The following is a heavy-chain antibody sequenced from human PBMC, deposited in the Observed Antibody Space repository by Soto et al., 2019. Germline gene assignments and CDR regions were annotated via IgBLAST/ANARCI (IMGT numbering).Heavy chain of an antibody. J-gene: IGHJ6*02. CDR3: AGQPTAGSYYDLGSYYYYYAMDV. CDR1: GGSISSGGYY. Sequence: PSETLSLTCTVSGGSISSGGYYWSWIRQHPGKGLEWIGYIYYIGSTYYNPSLKSRVTISVDTSKNQFSLKLSSVTAADTAVYYCAGQPTAGSYYDLGSYYYYYAMDVWGQGTTVTVSS. V-gene: IGHV4-31*03. D-gene: IGHD3-10*01. CDR2: IYYIGST.